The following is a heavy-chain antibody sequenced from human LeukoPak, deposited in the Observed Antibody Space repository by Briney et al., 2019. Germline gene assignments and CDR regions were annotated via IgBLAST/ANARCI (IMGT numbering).Heavy chain of an antibody. J-gene: IGHJ4*02. D-gene: IGHD6-13*01. Sequence: SDTLSLTCTVSGGSISSYYWSWIRQPPAKGLEWMGYMYYSGSTKYNPSLKSRVSISVDTSKHQFSLKLSSVTAADTAVYYCARDRYSRGGSYFDYWGQGTLVAVSS. CDR1: GGSISSYY. V-gene: IGHV4-59*01. CDR3: ARDRYSRGGSYFDY. CDR2: MYYSGST.